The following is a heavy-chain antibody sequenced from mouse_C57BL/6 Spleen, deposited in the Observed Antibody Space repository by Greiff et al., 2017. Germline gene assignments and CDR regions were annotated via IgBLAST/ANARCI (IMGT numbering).Heavy chain of an antibody. CDR2: INPGSGGT. CDR1: GYAFTNYL. Sequence: QVQLQQSGAELVRPGTSVKVSCKASGYAFTNYLIAWVKQRPGQGLEWIGVINPGSGGTNYNEKFKGKATLTADKSSSTAYMQLSSLTSEDSAVYFCARSSSYDHKAMDYWGQGTSVTVSS. V-gene: IGHV1-54*01. CDR3: ARSSSYDHKAMDY. J-gene: IGHJ4*01. D-gene: IGHD2-10*01.